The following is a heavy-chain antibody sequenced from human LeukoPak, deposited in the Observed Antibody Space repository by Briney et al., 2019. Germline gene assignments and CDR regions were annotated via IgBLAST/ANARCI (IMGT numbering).Heavy chain of an antibody. D-gene: IGHD4-17*01. J-gene: IGHJ4*02. Sequence: ASVKVSCKASGYTFTSYYMHWVRQAPGQGLEWMGIINPSGGSTSYAQKFQGRVTMTRDTSTSTVYMELSSMRSEDTAVYYCARGYDYGDPNYYDTQYYFDYWGQGTLVTVSS. V-gene: IGHV1-46*03. CDR3: ARGYDYGDPNYYDTQYYFDY. CDR1: GYTFTSYY. CDR2: INPSGGST.